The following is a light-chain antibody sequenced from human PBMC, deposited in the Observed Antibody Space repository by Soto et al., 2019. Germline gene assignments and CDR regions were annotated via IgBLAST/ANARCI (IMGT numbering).Light chain of an antibody. J-gene: IGKJ5*01. CDR2: DTS. Sequence: DIQMTQSPSSLSASVGARVTITCQASQDISNYLNWYQQKPGKAPKLLIYDTSNLETGIPSRFRGRGYGTDFTFTISSLQPEDIATHYCQQYDNLPLTFGQGTRLEIK. CDR1: QDISNY. V-gene: IGKV1-33*01. CDR3: QQYDNLPLT.